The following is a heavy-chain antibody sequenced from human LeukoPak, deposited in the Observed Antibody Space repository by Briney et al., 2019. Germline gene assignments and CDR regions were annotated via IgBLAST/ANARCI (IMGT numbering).Heavy chain of an antibody. Sequence: GGSLRLSCAASGFTFSSYAMSWVRQAPGKGLEWVSAISGSGGGTYYADSVKGRFTISRDNSKNTLYLQMNSLRAEDTAVYYCAKDRDDDNPPTPFDYWGQGTLVTVSS. D-gene: IGHD1-1*01. CDR3: AKDRDDDNPPTPFDY. V-gene: IGHV3-23*01. CDR2: ISGSGGGT. J-gene: IGHJ4*02. CDR1: GFTFSSYA.